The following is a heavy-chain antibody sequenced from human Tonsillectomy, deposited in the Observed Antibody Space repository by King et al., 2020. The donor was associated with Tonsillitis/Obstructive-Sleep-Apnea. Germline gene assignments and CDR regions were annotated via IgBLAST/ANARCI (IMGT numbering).Heavy chain of an antibody. CDR1: GGSISGGAHF. D-gene: IGHD3-3*01. Sequence: VQLQESGPGLVKPSQTLSLTCTVSGGSISGGAHFWSWIRQHPGKGLEWIGYIHNSGSTHENPSLKSRVSLSVDTSKNQLSLKMRSMTAADTAVYYCARGTNYDFVSGRNWFDPWGPGTLVTVSS. CDR3: ARGTNYDFVSGRNWFDP. J-gene: IGHJ5*02. CDR2: IHNSGST. V-gene: IGHV4-31*03.